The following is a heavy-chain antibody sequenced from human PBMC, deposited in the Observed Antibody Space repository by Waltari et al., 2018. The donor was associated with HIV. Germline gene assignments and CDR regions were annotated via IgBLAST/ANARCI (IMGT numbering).Heavy chain of an antibody. CDR1: GTPFDKFG. J-gene: IGHJ4*01. Sequence: QVQLVQSGDEVKKPGSSVRVSCQASGTPFDKFGMSVWRQAPGQVLEWIGGIVTILDTANYEQTYQGRVTITTNDSTNTAYMDLRNLRFDDTAIYFCARRGDTFVFKYFFDVWGQGTLVTVAP. V-gene: IGHV1-69*05. CDR3: ARRGDTFVFKYFFDV. CDR2: IVTILDTA. D-gene: IGHD6-6*01.